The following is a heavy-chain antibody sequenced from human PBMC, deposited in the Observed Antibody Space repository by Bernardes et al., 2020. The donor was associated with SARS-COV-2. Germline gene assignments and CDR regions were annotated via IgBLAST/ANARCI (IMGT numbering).Heavy chain of an antibody. CDR2: INPNSGGT. V-gene: IGHV1-2*04. CDR1: GYTFTGYY. D-gene: IGHD6-19*01. CDR3: AREGRSGWYYYYGMDV. Sequence: ASVKVSCKASGYTFTGYYMHWVRQAPGQGLEWMGWINPNSGGTNYAQKFQGWVTMTRDTSISTAYMELSRLRSDDTAVYYCAREGRSGWYYYYGMDVWGQGTTVTVSS. J-gene: IGHJ6*02.